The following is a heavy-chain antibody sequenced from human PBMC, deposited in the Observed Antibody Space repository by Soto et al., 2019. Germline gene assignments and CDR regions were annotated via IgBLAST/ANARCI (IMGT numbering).Heavy chain of an antibody. D-gene: IGHD7-27*01. J-gene: IGHJ4*02. Sequence: QVQLQESGPGLVKPSETLSLTCTVSGGSISSYYWSWIRQPPGKGLEWIGYIYYSGSTNHNPSLKSRVTISVDTSKHPSSLKLSSVPAADTAVYYCARRWGRTFDYWGQGTLVTVSS. CDR1: GGSISSYY. CDR3: ARRWGRTFDY. CDR2: IYYSGST. V-gene: IGHV4-59*08.